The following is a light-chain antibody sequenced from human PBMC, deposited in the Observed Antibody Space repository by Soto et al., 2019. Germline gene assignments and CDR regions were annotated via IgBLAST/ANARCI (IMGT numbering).Light chain of an antibody. J-gene: IGLJ2*01. V-gene: IGLV2-8*01. CDR2: EVS. CDR3: SSYAGSNKVVV. Sequence: QSALTQPPSASGSPGQSVTISCTGTSSDVGGYNYVSWYQQHPGKAPKLMIYEVSKRPSGVPDRFSGSKSGNTASLTVSGLQAEDEAEYYYSSYAGSNKVVVFGGGTQLTVL. CDR1: SSDVGGYNY.